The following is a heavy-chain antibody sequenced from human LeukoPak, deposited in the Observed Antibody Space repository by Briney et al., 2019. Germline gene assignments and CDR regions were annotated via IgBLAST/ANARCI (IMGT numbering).Heavy chain of an antibody. J-gene: IGHJ5*02. V-gene: IGHV4-59*08. CDR2: IYYSGST. CDR3: ARHNRNYYASGSLGWFDP. D-gene: IGHD3-10*01. CDR1: GGSIGSYY. Sequence: SETLSLTCTVSGGSIGSYYWSWIRQPPGKGLEWIGYIYYSGSTNYNPSLKSRVTISVDTSKNQFSLKLSSVTAADTAVYYCARHNRNYYASGSLGWFDPWGQGTLVTVSS.